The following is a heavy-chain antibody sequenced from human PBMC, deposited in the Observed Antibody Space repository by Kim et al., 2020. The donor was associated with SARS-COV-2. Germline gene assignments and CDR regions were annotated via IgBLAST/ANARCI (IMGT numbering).Heavy chain of an antibody. J-gene: IGHJ6*02. Sequence: DSVKGRFTISRDKSKNALYLQMNSLGAEDTAVYYCAKSPRGVGYYYGMDVWGQGTTVTVSS. D-gene: IGHD1-26*01. CDR3: AKSPRGVGYYYGMDV. V-gene: IGHV3-23*01.